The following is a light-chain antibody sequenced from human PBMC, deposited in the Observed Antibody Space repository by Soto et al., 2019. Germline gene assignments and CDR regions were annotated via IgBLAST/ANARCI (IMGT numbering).Light chain of an antibody. V-gene: IGKV3-20*01. CDR3: QQYGSAPRT. J-gene: IGKJ1*01. CDR1: QSVSSSY. Sequence: EIELTQSPATLSLSPGETATLSCRASQSVSSSYLAWYQQKPGQAPRLLIYGASSRATGIPDRFSGSGSGTDFTLTISRLEPEDFAVYYCQQYGSAPRTFGQGTKVDIK. CDR2: GAS.